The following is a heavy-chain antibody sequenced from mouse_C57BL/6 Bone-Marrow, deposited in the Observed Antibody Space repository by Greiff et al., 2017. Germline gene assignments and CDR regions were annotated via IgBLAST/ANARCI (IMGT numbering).Heavy chain of an antibody. J-gene: IGHJ2*01. Sequence: VKLQESGAELVMPGASVKLSCKASGYTFTSYWMHWVKQRPGQGLEWIGEIDPSDSYTNYNQKFKGKSTLTVDKSSSTAYMQLSSLTSEDSAVYYCARESRQLRPYYFDYWGQGTTLTVSS. CDR3: ARESRQLRPYYFDY. CDR2: IDPSDSYT. V-gene: IGHV1-69*01. CDR1: GYTFTSYW. D-gene: IGHD3-2*02.